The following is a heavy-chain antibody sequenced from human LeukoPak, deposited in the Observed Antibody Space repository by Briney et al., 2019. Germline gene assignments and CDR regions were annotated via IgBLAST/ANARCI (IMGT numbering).Heavy chain of an antibody. J-gene: IGHJ4*02. CDR3: ARDRQSVTTADLSPNPLDY. CDR2: FDPEDGET. D-gene: IGHD4-17*01. V-gene: IGHV1-24*01. Sequence: ASVKVSCKVSGYTLTELSMHWVRQAPGKGLGWMGGFDPEDGETIYAQKFQGRVTMTEDTSTDTAYMELSSLRSEDTAVYYCARDRQSVTTADLSPNPLDYWGQGTLVTVSS. CDR1: GYTLTELS.